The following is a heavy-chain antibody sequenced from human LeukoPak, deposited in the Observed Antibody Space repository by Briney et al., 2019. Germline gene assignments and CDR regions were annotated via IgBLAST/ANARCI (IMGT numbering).Heavy chain of an antibody. V-gene: IGHV5-10-1*01. CDR3: ARRSSIAVRLFDY. Sequence: GESLKISCKGSGYTFTSYWITWVRQLPGKGLEWMGRIDPSDSHASYSPSLQGHVTISADKSINTAYLQWSSLKASDTAMYYCARRSSIAVRLFDYWGQGTLVTVSS. CDR1: GYTFTSYW. D-gene: IGHD6-6*01. J-gene: IGHJ4*02. CDR2: IDPSDSHA.